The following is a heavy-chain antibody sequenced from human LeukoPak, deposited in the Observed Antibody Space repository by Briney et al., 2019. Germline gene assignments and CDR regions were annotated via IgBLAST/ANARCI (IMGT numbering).Heavy chain of an antibody. CDR3: ARHVGFITMVRGVINNNWFDP. CDR1: GGSISSNW. J-gene: IGHJ5*02. Sequence: NPSETLSLTCAVSGGSISSNWWSWVRQPPGKGLEWIGEIDHSGSTNYNPSLKSRVTISVDKSESQFSLKLSSVTAADTAVYYCARHVGFITMVRGVINNNWFDPWGQGTLVTVSS. D-gene: IGHD3-10*01. V-gene: IGHV4-4*02. CDR2: IDHSGST.